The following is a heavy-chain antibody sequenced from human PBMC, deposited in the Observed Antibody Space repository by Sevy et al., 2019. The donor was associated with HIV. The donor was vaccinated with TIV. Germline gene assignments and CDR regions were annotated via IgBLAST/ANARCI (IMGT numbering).Heavy chain of an antibody. Sequence: GGCLRLSCAASGFTFSSYSLSSYSMNWVRQAPGKGLEWVSSISSGSGYVFYADSVKGRFTISRDNAKNSLYLQMNSLRAEDTAVYYCARDRGVGTSSYGMDVWGQGTTVTVSS. J-gene: IGHJ6*02. CDR1: GFTFSSYSLSSYS. CDR3: ARDRGVGTSSYGMDV. V-gene: IGHV3-21*04. D-gene: IGHD1-26*01. CDR2: ISSGSGYV.